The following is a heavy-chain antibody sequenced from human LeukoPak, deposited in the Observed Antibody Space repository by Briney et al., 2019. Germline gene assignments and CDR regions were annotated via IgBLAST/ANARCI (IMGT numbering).Heavy chain of an antibody. Sequence: SETLSLTCTASGGSISSYYWSWIRQPPGKGLEWIGYISYSGSTNYNPSLKSRVTISVDTSKNQFSLKLSSVTAADTAVYYCARRGSNWGYYFDYWGQGTLVTVSS. V-gene: IGHV4-59*08. J-gene: IGHJ4*02. CDR1: GGSISSYY. D-gene: IGHD7-27*01. CDR3: ARRGSNWGYYFDY. CDR2: ISYSGST.